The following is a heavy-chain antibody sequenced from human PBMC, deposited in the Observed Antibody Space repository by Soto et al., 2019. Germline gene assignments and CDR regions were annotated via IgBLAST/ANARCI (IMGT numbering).Heavy chain of an antibody. D-gene: IGHD1-26*01. Sequence: QVQLVQSGAEVKKPGSSVKVSCKASGGTFSSYAISWVRQAPVQGLEWRGGIFPIFGKANYAQKFQGRVTITADESTSTSYMELSSLISEDTAVYYRARGPEPPKGVYYNYGMDVLSHGTTVTVSS. V-gene: IGHV1-69*12. CDR3: ARGPEPPKGVYYNYGMDV. CDR2: IFPIFGKA. J-gene: IGHJ6*02. CDR1: GGTFSSYA.